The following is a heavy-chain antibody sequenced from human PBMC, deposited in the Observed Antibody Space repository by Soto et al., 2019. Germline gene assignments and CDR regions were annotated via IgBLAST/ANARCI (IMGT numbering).Heavy chain of an antibody. D-gene: IGHD6-19*01. Sequence: GGSLRLSCAASGFTFNNYDMSWVRQAPGTGLEWVSYITATGGPTQYADSVKGRFTISRDNSKSTLYLQMDSLRAEDTAVYYCAKDSVYSSRWYWRYWGQGTLVTVSS. CDR3: AKDSVYSSRWYWRY. J-gene: IGHJ4*02. CDR2: ITATGGPT. CDR1: GFTFNNYD. V-gene: IGHV3-23*01.